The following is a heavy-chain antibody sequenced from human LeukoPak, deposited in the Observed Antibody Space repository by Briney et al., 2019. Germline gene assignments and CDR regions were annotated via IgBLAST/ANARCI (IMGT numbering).Heavy chain of an antibody. D-gene: IGHD6-13*01. CDR3: ARESSAAGVGY. CDR2: INHSGST. J-gene: IGHJ4*02. V-gene: IGHV4-34*01. CDR1: GGSFSGYY. Sequence: TSETLSLTCAVYGGSFSGYYWSWIRQPPGKGLEWIGEINHSGSTNYNPSLKSRVTISVDTSKNQFSLKLSSVTAADTAVYYCARESSAAGVGYWGQGTLVTVSS.